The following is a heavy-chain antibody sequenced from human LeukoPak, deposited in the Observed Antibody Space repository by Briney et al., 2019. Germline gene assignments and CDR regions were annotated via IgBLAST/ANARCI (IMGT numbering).Heavy chain of an antibody. Sequence: KTSETLSLTCAVYGGSFSDNYWSWIRQPPGKGLEWIGEINHGGSTKYNPSLKSRVTISVDTSKNQFSLKLSSVTAADTAVYYCARDGIGIAVAGTYFDYWGQGTLVTVSS. J-gene: IGHJ4*02. V-gene: IGHV4-34*01. CDR3: ARDGIGIAVAGTYFDY. CDR2: INHGGST. CDR1: GGSFSDNY. D-gene: IGHD6-19*01.